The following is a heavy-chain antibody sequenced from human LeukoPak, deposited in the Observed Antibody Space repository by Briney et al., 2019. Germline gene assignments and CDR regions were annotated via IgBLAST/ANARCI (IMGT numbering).Heavy chain of an antibody. V-gene: IGHV4-38-2*02. D-gene: IGHD3-10*01. J-gene: IGHJ5*02. CDR3: ARDLAGVRGP. Sequence: SETLSLTCTVSGYSISSGYYWGWIRQPPGKGLEWIGSIYHSGSTYYNPSLKSRVTISVDTSKNQFSLKLSSVTAEDTAVYYCARDLAGVRGPWGQGTLVTVSS. CDR1: GYSISSGYY. CDR2: IYHSGST.